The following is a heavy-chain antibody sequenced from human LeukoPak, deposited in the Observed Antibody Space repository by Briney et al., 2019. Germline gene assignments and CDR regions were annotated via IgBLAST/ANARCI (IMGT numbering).Heavy chain of an antibody. D-gene: IGHD3-16*01. Sequence: SQTLSLTCANSGDSVSSNSATWNWIRQSPSRGLEWLGRTYRRSKWSDDYAVSLRGRISINPDTSKNQFSLQLNSVTPEDTAVYYCARGYGGATDCWGQGTLVTVSS. CDR1: GDSVSSNSAT. CDR3: ARGYGGATDC. CDR2: TYRRSKWSD. J-gene: IGHJ4*02. V-gene: IGHV6-1*01.